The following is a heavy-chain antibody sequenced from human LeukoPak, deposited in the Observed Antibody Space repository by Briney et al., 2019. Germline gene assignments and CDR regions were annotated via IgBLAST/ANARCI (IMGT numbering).Heavy chain of an antibody. CDR2: ISNNGGSS. CDR1: GFTFSAYA. D-gene: IGHD1-1*01. J-gene: IGHJ4*02. CDR3: VKITSVTGGDC. Sequence: GGSLRLSCPASGFTFSAYAVYWVRQAPGKGLEYVSGISNNGGSSFYADSVKGRFTISRDNSKNTLYLQMSSLRAEDAAVYYCVKITSVTGGDCWGQGTRLTVSS. V-gene: IGHV3-64D*09.